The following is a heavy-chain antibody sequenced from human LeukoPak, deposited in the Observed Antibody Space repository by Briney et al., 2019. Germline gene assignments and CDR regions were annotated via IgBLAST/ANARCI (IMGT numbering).Heavy chain of an antibody. J-gene: IGHJ4*02. D-gene: IGHD3-16*02. CDR3: ARGTAGYHSSYFDY. CDR1: GFTFSSSA. Sequence: GGSLRLSCAASGFTFSSSAMSWVRQAPGKGLEWVSAISNNGGYTYYADSVKGRFTISRDNAENTLYLQMNSLRAEDTAVYYCARGTAGYHSSYFDYWGQGTLVTVSS. V-gene: IGHV3-23*01. CDR2: ISNNGGYT.